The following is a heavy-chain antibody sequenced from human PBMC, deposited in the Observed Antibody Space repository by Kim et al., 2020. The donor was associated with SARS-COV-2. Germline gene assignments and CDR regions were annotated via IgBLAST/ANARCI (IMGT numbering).Heavy chain of an antibody. CDR2: IDWDDDK. V-gene: IGHV2-70*01. J-gene: IGHJ4*02. CDR1: GFSLSTSGMC. CDR3: ARLYYDIFTGYPSFDY. Sequence: SGPTLVNPTQTLTLTCTFSGFSLSTSGMCVSWIRQPPGKALEWLALIDWDDDKYYSTSLKTRLTISKDTSKNQVVLTMTNMYPVDTATYYCARLYYDIFTGYPSFDYWGQGTLVTVSS. D-gene: IGHD3-9*01.